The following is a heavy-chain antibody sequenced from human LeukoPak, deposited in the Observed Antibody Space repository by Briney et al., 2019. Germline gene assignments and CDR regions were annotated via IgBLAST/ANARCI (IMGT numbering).Heavy chain of an antibody. Sequence: GGSLRLSCAASGFTFSSYSMMWVRQAPGKGLEWVSAISGSGGSTYYADSVKGRFTISRDNSKNTLYPQMNSLRAEDTAVYYCARGGSGIFRLWGQGTLVTVSS. CDR2: ISGSGGST. D-gene: IGHD3-10*01. CDR3: ARGGSGIFRL. J-gene: IGHJ4*02. V-gene: IGHV3-23*01. CDR1: GFTFSSYS.